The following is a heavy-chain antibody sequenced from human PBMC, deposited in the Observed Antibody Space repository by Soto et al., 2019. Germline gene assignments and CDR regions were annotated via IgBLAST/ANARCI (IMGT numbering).Heavy chain of an antibody. J-gene: IGHJ4*02. CDR3: ARHVRSRKAIDY. Sequence: QVQLQESGPGLVKPSQTLSLSCTVSGDSISSDGFYWSWIRQHPGKGLEWIGYIYYSGSTYYNPSLKSRVSISVDTSKSQFSLKVSSVTVADTAVYYCARHVRSRKAIDYWGQGTLVTVSS. V-gene: IGHV4-31*03. CDR2: IYYSGST. CDR1: GDSISSDGFY.